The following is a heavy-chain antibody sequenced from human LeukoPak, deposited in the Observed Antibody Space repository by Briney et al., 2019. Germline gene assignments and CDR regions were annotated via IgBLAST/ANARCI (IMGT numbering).Heavy chain of an antibody. V-gene: IGHV1-69*01. CDR3: ARAERITIFGVVTPGYYYYMDV. CDR1: GGTFSSYA. D-gene: IGHD3-3*01. J-gene: IGHJ6*03. CDR2: IIPIFGTA. Sequence: SSVKVSCKASGGTFSSYAISWMRQAPGQGPEWMGGIIPIFGTANYAQKFQGRVTITADESTSTAYMELSSLRSEDTAVYYCARAERITIFGVVTPGYYYYMDVWGKGTTVTVSS.